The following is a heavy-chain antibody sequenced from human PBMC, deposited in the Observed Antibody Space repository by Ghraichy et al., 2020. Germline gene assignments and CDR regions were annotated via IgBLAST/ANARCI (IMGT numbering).Heavy chain of an antibody. CDR3: ARHGDAAMVTGWFDP. J-gene: IGHJ5*02. V-gene: IGHV5-51*01. CDR1: GYNFASYW. D-gene: IGHD5-18*01. Sequence: GESLNISCKGSGYNFASYWIGWVRQMPGKGLEWMGIIYPGDSDTRYSPSFQGQVTISADRSISTAYLQWSSLKASDTAMYYCARHGDAAMVTGWFDPWGQGTLVTVSS. CDR2: IYPGDSDT.